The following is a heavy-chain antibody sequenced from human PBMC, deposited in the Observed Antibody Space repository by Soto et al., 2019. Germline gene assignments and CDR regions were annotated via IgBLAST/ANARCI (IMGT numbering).Heavy chain of an antibody. CDR1: GFIFSRYA. Sequence: GGSLRLSCAASGFIFSRYAMYWVRQAPGKGLEWVAVISHDVSDQYYADFVKGRFTISRDNSKNTLCLQMNSLTSEDAAVYYCAKATAVTTTVLSFDYWGQGTLVTVSS. CDR3: AKATAVTTTVLSFDY. J-gene: IGHJ4*02. CDR2: ISHDVSDQ. V-gene: IGHV3-30*18. D-gene: IGHD4-17*01.